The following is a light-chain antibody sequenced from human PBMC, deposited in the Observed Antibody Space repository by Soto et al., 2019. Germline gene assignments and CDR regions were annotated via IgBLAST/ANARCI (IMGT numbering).Light chain of an antibody. Sequence: FMLTQPHSVSESPGKTVIISCTGSSGSIASNYVQWFQQRPGSAPTTVIYENNQRPSGVPDRFSGSIDSSSNSASLTISGLKTEDEADYYCQSYNNTNQVFGGGTKVTVL. CDR3: QSYNNTNQV. J-gene: IGLJ3*02. CDR2: ENN. CDR1: SGSIASNY. V-gene: IGLV6-57*02.